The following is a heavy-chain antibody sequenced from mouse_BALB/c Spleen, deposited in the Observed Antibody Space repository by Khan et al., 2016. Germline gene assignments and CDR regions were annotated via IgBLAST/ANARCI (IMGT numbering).Heavy chain of an antibody. Sequence: EVQLQESGPGLVKPSQSLSLTCTVTGYSITSDYAWNWIRQFPGNKLEWMGYISYSGSTSYNPSLKSRISITRDTSNNQFFLQLNSVTSEDTATYYCARSYYGSKDAMDYWGQGASVTVSS. D-gene: IGHD1-1*01. CDR2: ISYSGST. V-gene: IGHV3-2*02. J-gene: IGHJ4*01. CDR1: GYSITSDYA. CDR3: ARSYYGSKDAMDY.